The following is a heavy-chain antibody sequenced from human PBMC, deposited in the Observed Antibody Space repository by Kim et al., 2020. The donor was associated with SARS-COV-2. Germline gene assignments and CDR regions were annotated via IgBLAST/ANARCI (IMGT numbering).Heavy chain of an antibody. CDR2: IYYSGST. D-gene: IGHD2-8*02. J-gene: IGHJ5*02. V-gene: IGHV4-31*03. CDR1: GGSISSGGYY. CDR3: AREECCTGPKRPNWFDP. Sequence: SETLSLTCTVSGGSISSGGYYWSWIRQHPGKGLEWIGYIYYSGSTYYNPSLKSRVTISVDTSKNQFSLKLSSVTAADTAVYYCAREECCTGPKRPNWFDPWGQGTLVTVSS.